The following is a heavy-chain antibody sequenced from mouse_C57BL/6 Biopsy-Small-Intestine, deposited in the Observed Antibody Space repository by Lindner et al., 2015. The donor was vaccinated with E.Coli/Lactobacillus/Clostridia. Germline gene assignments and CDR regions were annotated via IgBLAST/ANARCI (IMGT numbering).Heavy chain of an antibody. V-gene: IGHV1-64*01. CDR2: IHPNSGRT. J-gene: IGHJ1*03. CDR3: TRSDMITTVLGTDFDV. Sequence: VQLQESGAELVKPGASVKLSCRASGYTFTAYWFHWVKQRPGQGLEWIGMIHPNSGRTNYNEKFTNKATLTVDKSSSTAYMQLNRLTSEDSAVYYCTRSDMITTVLGTDFDVWGTGTTVTVSS. CDR1: GYTFTAYW. D-gene: IGHD1-1*01.